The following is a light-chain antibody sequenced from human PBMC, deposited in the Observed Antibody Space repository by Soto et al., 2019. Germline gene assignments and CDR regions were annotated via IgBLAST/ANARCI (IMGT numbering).Light chain of an antibody. CDR2: EVS. CDR1: ISDVGAYDY. V-gene: IGLV2-14*03. Sequence: QSVLTQPASVSGSPVQSITISFTATISDVGAYDYVSWYQQHPDKAPTLMIYEVSNRPSGVSNRFSGSKSVNTATLTISGLQAEDEADYYCSSYTSSSTRVFGTGTKVTVL. CDR3: SSYTSSSTRV. J-gene: IGLJ1*01.